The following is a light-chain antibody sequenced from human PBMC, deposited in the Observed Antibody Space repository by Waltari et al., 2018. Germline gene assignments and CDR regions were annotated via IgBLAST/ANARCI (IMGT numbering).Light chain of an antibody. CDR2: VNSDGSH. Sequence: QLVLTQSPSASASLGASVKLTCTLSSWHSGNIIAWLPKQPEKGTRYLMKVNSDGSHTKGDEIPDRFSGSSSGAERYLTISSLQSEDEADYYCQTGGHDTWVFGGGTKLTVL. CDR1: SWHSGNI. CDR3: QTGGHDTWV. J-gene: IGLJ3*02. V-gene: IGLV4-69*01.